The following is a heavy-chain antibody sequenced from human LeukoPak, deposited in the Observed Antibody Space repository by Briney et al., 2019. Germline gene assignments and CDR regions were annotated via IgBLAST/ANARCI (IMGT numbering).Heavy chain of an antibody. Sequence: SETLSLTCTVSGGSISGFYWSWIRQPPGKGLEWIGYMSNNGATTYNPSLKSRVTISIDMSNNHFSLTLKSVTAEDTAVYYCASQLTYYYDSSLGIDYWGQGTLVTVSS. CDR1: GGSISGFY. J-gene: IGHJ4*02. D-gene: IGHD3-22*01. V-gene: IGHV4-59*01. CDR3: ASQLTYYYDSSLGIDY. CDR2: MSNNGAT.